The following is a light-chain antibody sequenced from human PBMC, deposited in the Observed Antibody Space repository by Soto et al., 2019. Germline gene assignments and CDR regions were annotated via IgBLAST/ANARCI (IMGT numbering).Light chain of an antibody. CDR2: GNN. CDR3: QSTEGGLNTVHV. V-gene: IGLV1-40*01. CDR1: SSNIGAGYD. Sequence: QSVLTQSPSVSGAPGQRVTISCTGSSSNIGAGYDVHWYQQLPGRAPHLLIYGNNQRPSGVPDRFSGSKSGTSASLAITGLQAEDEADYYCQSTEGGLNTVHVFGTGTKLTVL. J-gene: IGLJ1*01.